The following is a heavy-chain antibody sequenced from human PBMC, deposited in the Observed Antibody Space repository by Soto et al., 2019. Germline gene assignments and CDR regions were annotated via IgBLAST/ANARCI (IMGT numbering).Heavy chain of an antibody. CDR2: IIPIFGTA. V-gene: IGHV1-69*13. CDR1: GGTLSSYA. D-gene: IGHD2-21*02. CDR3: ARDPVSPPPIYCGGDCSWNAFDI. J-gene: IGHJ3*02. Sequence: GDSVKVSCKASGGTLSSYAISWVRQAPGQGLEWMGGIIPIFGTANYAQKFQGRVTITADESTSTAYMELSSLRSEDTAVYYCARDPVSPPPIYCGGDCSWNAFDIWGQGTMVTVSS.